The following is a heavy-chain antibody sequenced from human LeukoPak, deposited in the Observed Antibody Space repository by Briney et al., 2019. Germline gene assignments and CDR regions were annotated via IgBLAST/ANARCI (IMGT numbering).Heavy chain of an antibody. CDR1: GFTFEDYA. CDR3: AKDIPSGWELLGYAFDI. D-gene: IGHD1-26*01. V-gene: IGHV3-9*01. Sequence: GRSLRLSCAASGFTFEDYAMHGVRHAPGEGLEWGSGICWNSCSIGYADSVKGRFTISRDNAKHSLYLQMDGLRAEDTALYYCAKDIPSGWELLGYAFDIWGQGTMVTVSS. J-gene: IGHJ3*02. CDR2: ICWNSCSI.